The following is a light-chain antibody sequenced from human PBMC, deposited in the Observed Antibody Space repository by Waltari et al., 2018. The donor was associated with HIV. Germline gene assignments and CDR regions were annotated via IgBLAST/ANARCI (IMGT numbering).Light chain of an antibody. CDR2: AAS. J-gene: IGKJ4*01. CDR3: QQTYTYPLT. V-gene: IGKV1-9*01. CDR1: QGISSY. Sequence: DIQLTQSPSFLSASVGDRVTITCRASQGISSYLAWYLQEPGKAPKLLIFAASTLQSGVPSRFSGSGSGTEFTLTISSLQPEDFATYYCQQTYTYPLTFGGGTKVEFK.